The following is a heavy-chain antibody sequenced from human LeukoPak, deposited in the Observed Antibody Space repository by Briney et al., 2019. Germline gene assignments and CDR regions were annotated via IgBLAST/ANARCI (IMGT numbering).Heavy chain of an antibody. CDR2: IYPADSAT. CDR3: ATYYGSGSLSGEFPY. D-gene: IGHD3-10*01. V-gene: IGHV5-51*01. Sequence: GESLKISCKASGYSFTNYWIGWVRQMPGKGLEWMGVIYPADSATTYHPSFQGQVTISADKSISAVYLHLSSLKASDTAIYYCATYYGSGSLSGEFPYWGQGTLVTVSS. CDR1: GYSFTNYW. J-gene: IGHJ4*02.